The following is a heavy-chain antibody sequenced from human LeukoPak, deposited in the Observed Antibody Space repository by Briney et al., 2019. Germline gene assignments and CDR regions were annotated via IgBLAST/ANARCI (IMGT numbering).Heavy chain of an antibody. CDR2: ISWNSGSI. CDR3: ARGPEAGRSYYYYGMDV. V-gene: IGHV3-9*01. CDR1: GFTFDDYA. D-gene: IGHD1-14*01. J-gene: IGHJ6*02. Sequence: GGSLRLSCAASGFTFDDYAMHWVRQAPGKGLEWVSGISWNSGSIGYADSVKGRFTISRDNAKNSLYLQMNSLRAEDTAVYYCARGPEAGRSYYYYGMDVWGQGTTVTVSS.